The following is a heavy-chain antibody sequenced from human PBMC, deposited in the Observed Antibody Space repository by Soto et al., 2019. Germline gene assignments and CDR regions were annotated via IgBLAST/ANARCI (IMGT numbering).Heavy chain of an antibody. J-gene: IGHJ6*02. Sequence: SETLSLTCTVSGGSISSYYWSWIRXPAGKGLRGIGRIYTSGSTNYNPSLKSRVTMSVDTSKNQFSLKLSSVTAADTAVYYCARETALGDFWSGYFAYYYYGMDVWGQGTTVTVSS. D-gene: IGHD3-3*01. CDR1: GGSISSYY. CDR2: IYTSGST. CDR3: ARETALGDFWSGYFAYYYYGMDV. V-gene: IGHV4-4*07.